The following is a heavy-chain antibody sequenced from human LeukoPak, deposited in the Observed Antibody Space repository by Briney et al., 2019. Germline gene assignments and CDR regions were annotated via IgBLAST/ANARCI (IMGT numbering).Heavy chain of an antibody. D-gene: IGHD6-13*01. CDR2: ISYDGSNK. J-gene: IGHJ4*02. CDR3: ARDNAALDH. V-gene: IGHV3-30-3*01. CDR1: GFTFSSYA. Sequence: PGGSLRLSCAASGFTFSSYAMHWVRQAPGKGLEWVAVISYDGSNKYYADSVKGRFTISRDNSKNTLYLQMNSLRAEDTAVYYCARDNAALDHWGQGTLVTVSS.